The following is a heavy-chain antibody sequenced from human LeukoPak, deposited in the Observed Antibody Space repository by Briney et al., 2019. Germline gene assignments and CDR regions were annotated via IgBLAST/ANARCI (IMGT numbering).Heavy chain of an antibody. V-gene: IGHV4-39*01. CDR2: IYYSGST. Sequence: KPSETLSLTCTVSGGSISSSSYYWGWIRQPPGKGLEWIGSIYYSGSTYYNPSLKSRVTISVYTTKNQFSLKLSSVTAADTAVYYCARGERRGYTYGPTDYWGQGTLVTVSS. J-gene: IGHJ4*02. D-gene: IGHD5-18*01. CDR1: GGSISSSSYY. CDR3: ARGERRGYTYGPTDY.